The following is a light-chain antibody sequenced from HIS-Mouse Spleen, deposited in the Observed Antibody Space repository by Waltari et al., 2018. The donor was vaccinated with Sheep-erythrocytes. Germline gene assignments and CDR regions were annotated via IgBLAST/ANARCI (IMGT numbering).Light chain of an antibody. J-gene: IGKJ4*01. CDR2: WAS. Sequence: DIVMTQSPDSLAVSLGERATINCKSSQSVLYRSNNKNYLASYQQKPRQPPKLLIYWASTRESGVPDRFSGSGSGTDFTLTISSLQAEDVAVYYCQQYYSTPLTFGGGTKVEIK. V-gene: IGKV4-1*01. CDR3: QQYYSTPLT. CDR1: QSVLYRSNNKNY.